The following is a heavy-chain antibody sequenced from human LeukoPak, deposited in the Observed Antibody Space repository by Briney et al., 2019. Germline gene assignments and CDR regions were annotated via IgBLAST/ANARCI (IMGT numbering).Heavy chain of an antibody. D-gene: IGHD2-2*01. CDR1: GGSISSGGYY. Sequence: SETLSLTCTVSGGSISSGGYYWSWIRQHPGKGLEWIGYIYYSGSTYYNPSLKSRVAISVDTSKNQFSLKLSSVTAADTAVYYCARAAAHCSSTSCYENWFDPWGQGTLVTVSS. J-gene: IGHJ5*02. V-gene: IGHV4-31*03. CDR2: IYYSGST. CDR3: ARAAAHCSSTSCYENWFDP.